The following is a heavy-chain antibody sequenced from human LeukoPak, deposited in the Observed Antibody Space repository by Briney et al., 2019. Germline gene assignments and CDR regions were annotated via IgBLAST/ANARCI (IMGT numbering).Heavy chain of an antibody. J-gene: IGHJ6*03. Sequence: GGSLRLSCAASGFTVSNNYMSWVRQAPGKGLEWVSVIYTGGSTYYADSVKGRFTISRDNSKNTLYLQMNSLRAEDTAVYYCARVVFGRLYYYYYMDVWGRGTMVTVSS. D-gene: IGHD2-21*01. CDR1: GFTVSNNY. CDR2: IYTGGST. V-gene: IGHV3-53*01. CDR3: ARVVFGRLYYYYYMDV.